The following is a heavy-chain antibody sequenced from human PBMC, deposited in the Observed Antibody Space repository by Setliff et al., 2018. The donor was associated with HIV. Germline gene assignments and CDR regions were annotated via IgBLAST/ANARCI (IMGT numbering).Heavy chain of an antibody. CDR3: ARERSVGELSLALDW. Sequence: GGSLRLSCVASGFTFSNFPMNWVRQAPGKGLEWLSKISNTGATISYAASVKGRFTISRDNAKKLLYLQMNNLRAEDTAVYYCARERSVGELSLALDWWGQGALVTVSS. CDR2: ISNTGATI. J-gene: IGHJ4*02. CDR1: GFTFSNFP. D-gene: IGHD3-16*02. V-gene: IGHV3-48*04.